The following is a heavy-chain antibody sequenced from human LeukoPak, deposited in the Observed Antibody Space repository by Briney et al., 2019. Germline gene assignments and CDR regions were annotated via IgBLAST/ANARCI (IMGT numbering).Heavy chain of an antibody. CDR3: AREYISAFDS. CDR2: ISSSGGPI. CDR1: GITFSSYE. J-gene: IGHJ4*02. Sequence: GGSLRLSCVASGITFSSYEMNWVRQAPGKGLEWISCISSSGGPIYYADSVKGRFTVSRDNAKNSLYLQMNSLRAEDTAVYYCAREYISAFDSWGQGTLVTVSS. D-gene: IGHD1-14*01. V-gene: IGHV3-48*03.